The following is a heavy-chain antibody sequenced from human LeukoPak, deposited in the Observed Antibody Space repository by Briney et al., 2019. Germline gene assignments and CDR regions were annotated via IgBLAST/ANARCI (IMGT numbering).Heavy chain of an antibody. CDR1: GGSTSSYY. V-gene: IGHV4-59*08. Sequence: SETLSLTCTVSGGSTSSYYWSWIRQPPGKGLEWIGYIYYSGSTNYNPSLKSRVTISVDTSKNQFSLKLSSVTAADTAVYYCARQDMVAFNYWGQGTLVTVSS. CDR2: IYYSGST. J-gene: IGHJ4*02. D-gene: IGHD3-10*01. CDR3: ARQDMVAFNY.